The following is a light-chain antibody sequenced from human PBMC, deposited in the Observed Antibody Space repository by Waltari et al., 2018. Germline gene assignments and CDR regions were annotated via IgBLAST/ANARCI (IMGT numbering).Light chain of an antibody. J-gene: IGKJ2*01. CDR3: QQYSSFST. V-gene: IGKV1-5*03. CDR1: QSVGTW. Sequence: DIQMTQSPSTLSASVGDRVTISCRASQSVGTWLAWYQQKPGKAPKLLIYMASSLESGVPSRFSGSGSGTEFTLTISSLQPDDFATYPCQQYSSFSTFGQGTKV. CDR2: MAS.